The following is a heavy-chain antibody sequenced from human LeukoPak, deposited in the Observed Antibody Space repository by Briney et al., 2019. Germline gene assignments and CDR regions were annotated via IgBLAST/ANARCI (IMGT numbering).Heavy chain of an antibody. V-gene: IGHV1-2*02. CDR2: INPNSGGT. CDR1: GYTFTGYD. Sequence: ASVEVSCKASGYTFTGYDIYWVRQAPGQGLEWMGWINPNSGGTDYTQKFQGRVTMTRDTSISTAYMELSWLTSDDTAVYYCARGISVSGAGRFDYWGQGTLVTVSS. CDR3: ARGISVSGAGRFDY. J-gene: IGHJ4*02. D-gene: IGHD3-10*01.